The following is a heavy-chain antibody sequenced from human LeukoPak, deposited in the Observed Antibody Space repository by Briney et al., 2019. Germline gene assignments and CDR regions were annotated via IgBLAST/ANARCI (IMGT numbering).Heavy chain of an antibody. CDR1: GFTFSDYW. Sequence: GGSLRLSCAASGFTFSDYWMTWVRQAPGKGLEWVANIKYDVSQRFYVDSVKGRFTISRDNAKTSVYLQMNSLRAEDTAVYYCARHSGSGYDFVDYWGQGTLVTASS. D-gene: IGHD5-12*01. J-gene: IGHJ4*02. CDR3: ARHSGSGYDFVDY. CDR2: IKYDVSQR. V-gene: IGHV3-7*01.